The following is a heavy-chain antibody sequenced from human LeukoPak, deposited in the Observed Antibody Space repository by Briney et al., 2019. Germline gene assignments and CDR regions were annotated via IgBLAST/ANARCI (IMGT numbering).Heavy chain of an antibody. D-gene: IGHD7-27*01. J-gene: IGHJ4*02. V-gene: IGHV3-66*02. CDR1: GLTVSSSH. CDR3: VNLPGGGQ. CDR2: IKSGSNT. Sequence: PGGSLRLSCAASGLTVSSSHMTWIRQAPRKGLEWVSIIKSGSNTDYADSVKGRFAISRDNSKNTVYLQMNSLRIEDTAVYYCVNLPGGGQWGQGTLVTVFS.